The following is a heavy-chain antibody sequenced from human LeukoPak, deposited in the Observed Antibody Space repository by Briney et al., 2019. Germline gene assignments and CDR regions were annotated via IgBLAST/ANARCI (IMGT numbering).Heavy chain of an antibody. D-gene: IGHD2-15*01. CDR1: GYSISSGYY. CDR2: IYHSGST. J-gene: IGHJ6*03. Sequence: SETLSLTCTVSGYSISSGYYWGWIRQPPGKGLEWIGSIYHSGSTNYNPSLKSRVTISVDTSKNQFSLKLSSVTAADTAVYYCARGGVGMDVWGKGTTVTVSS. CDR3: ARGGVGMDV. V-gene: IGHV4-38-2*02.